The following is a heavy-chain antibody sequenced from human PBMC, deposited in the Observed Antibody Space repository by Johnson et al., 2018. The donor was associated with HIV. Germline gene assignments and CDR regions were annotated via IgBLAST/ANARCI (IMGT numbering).Heavy chain of an antibody. Sequence: VQLVESGGGVVQPGRSLRLSCAVSGFTVSSYYMTWVRQAPGKGLEWVSGINWNGGSTGYADSVKGRFTISRDNSKNTLYLQMNSLRDEDTAVYYCARGTFWLVLGAFDIWGQGTMVTVSS. CDR2: INWNGGST. CDR1: GFTVSSYY. CDR3: ARGTFWLVLGAFDI. D-gene: IGHD6-19*01. J-gene: IGHJ3*02. V-gene: IGHV3-66*02.